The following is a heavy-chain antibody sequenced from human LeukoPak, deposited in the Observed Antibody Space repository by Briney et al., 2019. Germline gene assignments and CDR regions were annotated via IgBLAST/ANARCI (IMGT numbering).Heavy chain of an antibody. Sequence: GGSLRLSCAASGFTFSNAWMSWVRQAPGKGLEWVSAISGSGGSTYYADSVKGRFTISRDNSKNTLYLQMNSLRAEDTAVYYCAKAWNYYDSSGYPRFDYWGQGTLVTVSS. CDR1: GFTFSNAW. V-gene: IGHV3-23*01. CDR2: ISGSGGST. CDR3: AKAWNYYDSSGYPRFDY. D-gene: IGHD3-22*01. J-gene: IGHJ4*02.